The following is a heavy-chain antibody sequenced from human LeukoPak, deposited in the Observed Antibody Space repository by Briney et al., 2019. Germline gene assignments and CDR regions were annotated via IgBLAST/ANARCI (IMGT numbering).Heavy chain of an antibody. CDR2: IYSGGST. CDR1: GFTVSSNY. D-gene: IGHD5-24*01. J-gene: IGHJ3*02. Sequence: GGSLRLSCAASGFTVSSNYMSWVRQAPGKGLEWVSIIYSGGSTFYADSVKGRFTISRDNSKNTLYLQMNSLRAEDTAVYYCARSRDGYIYDAFDIWGQGTMVTVSS. CDR3: ARSRDGYIYDAFDI. V-gene: IGHV3-53*01.